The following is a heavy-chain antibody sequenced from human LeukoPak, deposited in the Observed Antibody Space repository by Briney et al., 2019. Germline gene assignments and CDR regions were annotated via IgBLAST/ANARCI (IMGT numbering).Heavy chain of an antibody. D-gene: IGHD6-19*01. Sequence: GGSPRLPCAASGFTFSSYAMSWVRQAPGKGLEWVSAISGSGGSTYYADSVKGRFTISRDNSKNTLYLQMNSLRAEDTAVYYCAKGPSGGWYRYWGQGTLVTVSS. CDR3: AKGPSGGWYRY. CDR2: ISGSGGST. CDR1: GFTFSSYA. V-gene: IGHV3-23*01. J-gene: IGHJ4*02.